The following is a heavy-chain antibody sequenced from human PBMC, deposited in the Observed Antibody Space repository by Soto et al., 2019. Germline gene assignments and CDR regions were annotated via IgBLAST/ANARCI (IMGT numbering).Heavy chain of an antibody. CDR1: GFTFSHYG. Sequence: QVQLVESGGGVVQPGRSLRLSCAASGFTFSHYGMHWVRQAPGKGLEWVAVTSYDGRNKYYPDSVKGRFTISRDNSKNTLYLQLNSLRAEDKAVYYCAKAHRPYSGYDYSSGSYYCYGIDGWGQGTTVTVSS. D-gene: IGHD5-12*01. CDR2: TSYDGRNK. CDR3: AKAHRPYSGYDYSSGSYYCYGIDG. V-gene: IGHV3-30*18. J-gene: IGHJ6*02.